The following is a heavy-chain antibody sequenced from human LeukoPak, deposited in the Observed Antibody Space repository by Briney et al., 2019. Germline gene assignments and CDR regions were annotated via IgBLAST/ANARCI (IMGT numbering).Heavy chain of an antibody. CDR2: INYSGRT. V-gene: IGHV4-59*08. D-gene: IGHD3-9*01. J-gene: IGHJ4*02. CDR3: ARHGYDTGNYQAHFDN. Sequence: SETLSLTCTVSGGSISGYYWSWIRQPPGKGLEWIGYINYSGRTNNNPSLTGRVTVSVDTSKNQSSLKLSSVTAADTAVYYCARHGYDTGNYQAHFDNWGQGTLVTVSS. CDR1: GGSISGYY.